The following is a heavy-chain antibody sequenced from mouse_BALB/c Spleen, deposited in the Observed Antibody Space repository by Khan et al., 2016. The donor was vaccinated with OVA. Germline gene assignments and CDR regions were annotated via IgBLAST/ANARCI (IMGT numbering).Heavy chain of an antibody. J-gene: IGHJ1*01. CDR1: GYTFTNYG. CDR3: ARGASDWYFDV. Sequence: QIQLVQSGPELKKPGETVKISCKASGYTFTNYGMNWVKQAQGKGLKWMGWINTYTGEPTYTDDFKGRFAFSLETSASTAYLQIHNLKNEDMATYFCARGASDWYFDVWGAGTTVTVSS. V-gene: IGHV9-1*02. CDR2: INTYTGEP.